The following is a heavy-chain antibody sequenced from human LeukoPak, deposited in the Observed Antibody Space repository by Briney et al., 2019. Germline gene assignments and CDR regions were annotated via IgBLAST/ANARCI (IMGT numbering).Heavy chain of an antibody. Sequence: GSLRLSCAASGFTFSSYSMNWVRQAPGKGLEWVSSISSSSSYIYYADSVKGRFTISRDNAKNSLYLQMNSLRAEDTAVYYCAREGQDYYDSSMAFDYWGQGTLVTVSS. D-gene: IGHD3-22*01. CDR1: GFTFSSYS. V-gene: IGHV3-21*01. CDR2: ISSSSSYI. CDR3: AREGQDYYDSSMAFDY. J-gene: IGHJ4*02.